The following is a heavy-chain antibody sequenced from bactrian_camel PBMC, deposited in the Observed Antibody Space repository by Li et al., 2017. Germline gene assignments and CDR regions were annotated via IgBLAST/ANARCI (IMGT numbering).Heavy chain of an antibody. Sequence: QLVESGGGSVQAGGSLRLSCSYSGNLANINVIGWFRQTPGKEREGIATVYTGGMWSHVADSVKGRFTISRDNAKDTLYLQMNSLKIEDTAVYYCALGSSRQATMTARGKGTQVTVS. D-gene: IGHD3*01. J-gene: IGHJ4*01. V-gene: IGHV3S54*01. CDR2: VYTGGMWS. CDR1: GNLANINV.